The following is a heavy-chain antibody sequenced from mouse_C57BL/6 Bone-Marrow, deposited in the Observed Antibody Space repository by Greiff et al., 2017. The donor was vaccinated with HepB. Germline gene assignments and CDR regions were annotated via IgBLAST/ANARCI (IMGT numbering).Heavy chain of an antibody. V-gene: IGHV5-17*01. CDR3: ARLSSWYFDV. D-gene: IGHD1-1*01. CDR1: GFTFSDYG. CDR2: ISSGSSTI. Sequence: VQLKESGGGLVKPGGSLKLSCAASGFTFSDYGMHWVRQAPEKGLEWVAYISSGSSTIYYADTVKCRFTISRDNAKNTLFLQITSLRSEDTAMYYCARLSSWYFDVWGTGTTVTVAS. J-gene: IGHJ1*03.